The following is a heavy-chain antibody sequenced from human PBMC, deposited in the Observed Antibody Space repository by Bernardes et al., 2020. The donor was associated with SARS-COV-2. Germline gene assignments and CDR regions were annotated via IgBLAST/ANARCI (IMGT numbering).Heavy chain of an antibody. Sequence: GGSLRLSCAASGFPFSTYSMHWVRQAPGKGLEWISYTTSGSDSIFYADSVTGRFTISRDNAKNSLYLQMNSLRVEDTAIDYCAIDRDWALDYWGQGILVNVSS. CDR2: TTSGSDSI. V-gene: IGHV3-48*04. D-gene: IGHD3-9*01. J-gene: IGHJ4*02. CDR3: AIDRDWALDY. CDR1: GFPFSTYS.